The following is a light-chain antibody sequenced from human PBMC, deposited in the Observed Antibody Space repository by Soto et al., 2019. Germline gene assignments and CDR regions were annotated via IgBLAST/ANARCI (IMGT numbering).Light chain of an antibody. CDR2: DAS. CDR3: QQRSNWPSIT. CDR1: QSVSSN. V-gene: IGKV3-11*01. J-gene: IGKJ5*01. Sequence: IVMTQSPGTLSLSPGETATLSCRASQSVSSNYVAWFHQKPGQAPRLLIYDASNRATGIPARFSGSGSGTDFTLTINSLEPEDSAVYYCQQRSNWPSITFGQGTLLENK.